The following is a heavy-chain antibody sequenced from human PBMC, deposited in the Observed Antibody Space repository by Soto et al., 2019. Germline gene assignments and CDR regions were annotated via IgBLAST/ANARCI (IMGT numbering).Heavy chain of an antibody. CDR1: GGTFSSYA. CDR2: IIPIFGTA. D-gene: IGHD3-9*01. CDR3: ARAGDYDILTGHNDY. J-gene: IGHJ4*02. Sequence: AVKVSCKASGGTFSSYAISWVRQAPGQGLEWMGGIIPIFGTANYAQKFQGRVTITADESTSTAYMELSSLRSEDTAVYYCARAGDYDILTGHNDYWGQGTLVTV. V-gene: IGHV1-69*13.